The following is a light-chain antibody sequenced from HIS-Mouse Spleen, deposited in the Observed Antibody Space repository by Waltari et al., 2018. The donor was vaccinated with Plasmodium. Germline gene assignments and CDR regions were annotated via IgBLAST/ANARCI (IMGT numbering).Light chain of an antibody. CDR1: SSNIGNNA. CDR2: YDG. V-gene: IGLV1-36*01. Sequence: QSVLTQPPSVSEAPRQRVTISCSGSSSNIGNNAVNWYQQLPGKAPKLLIDYDGVLPSGVSDRCSGSKSGTSASLAISGLQSEDEADYYCAAWDDSLNGPVFGGGTKLTVL. CDR3: AAWDDSLNGPV. J-gene: IGLJ2*01.